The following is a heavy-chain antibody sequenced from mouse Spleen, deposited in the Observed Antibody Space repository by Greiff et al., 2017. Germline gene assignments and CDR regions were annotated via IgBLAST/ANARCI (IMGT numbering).Heavy chain of an antibody. Sequence: DVQLQESGPGLVKPSQSLSLTCSVTGYSITSGYYWNWIRQFPGNKLEWMGYISYDGSNNYNPSLKNRISITRDTSKNQFFLKLNSVTTEDTATYYCARVITTATDYWGQGTTLTVSS. CDR3: ARVITTATDY. D-gene: IGHD1-2*01. J-gene: IGHJ2*01. CDR1: GYSITSGYY. CDR2: ISYDGSN. V-gene: IGHV3-6*01.